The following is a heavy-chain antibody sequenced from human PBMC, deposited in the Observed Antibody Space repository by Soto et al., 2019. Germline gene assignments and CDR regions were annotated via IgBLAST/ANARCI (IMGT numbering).Heavy chain of an antibody. Sequence: QAHLEQAGGEVREPGASVQVSCKATGYTFVSPGISGVRQAPGQGLEWMGWISPKNDNTKYAQNFQDRVTLTTDTFTSTAYMDLRRLRSDDTAVYYCARVSSSIVVVPDYGMDAWGQGTTVIVSS. D-gene: IGHD2-2*01. J-gene: IGHJ6*02. V-gene: IGHV1-18*04. CDR1: GYTFVSPG. CDR3: ARVSSSIVVVPDYGMDA. CDR2: ISPKNDNT.